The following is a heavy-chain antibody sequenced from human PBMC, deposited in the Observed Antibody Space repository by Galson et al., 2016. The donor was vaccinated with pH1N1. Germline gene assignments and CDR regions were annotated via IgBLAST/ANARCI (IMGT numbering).Heavy chain of an antibody. D-gene: IGHD2-2*01. V-gene: IGHV5-51*01. CDR1: GSIFTNYW. Sequence: QSGAEVKQPGESLKISCEGSGSIFTNYWIGWVRQMPGKGLELMGIIYPGDSDTRYSPSFQGRVTISVDKSINIAYLQWSNLKASATAIYFCAGLGSSCYGRAKYYMDVWGKGTTVTVSS. J-gene: IGHJ6*03. CDR3: AGLGSSCYGRAKYYMDV. CDR2: IYPGDSDT.